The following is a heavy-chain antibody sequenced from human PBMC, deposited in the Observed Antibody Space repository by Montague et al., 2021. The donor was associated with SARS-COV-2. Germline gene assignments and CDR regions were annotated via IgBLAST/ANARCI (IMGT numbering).Heavy chain of an antibody. J-gene: IGHJ4*02. CDR1: GFIFSTYR. V-gene: IGHV3-30*03. CDR2: MSPDGGSD. Sequence: SLRLSCAASGFIFSTYRMHWVRQAPGKGLECVGVMSPDGGSDFYADSVKGRFSISRDNSKNTLYLQMNSLRPEDTALYYCVTDGVDDYDNFDLWGQGTLVTVSS. CDR3: VTDGVDDYDNFDL. D-gene: IGHD4-17*01.